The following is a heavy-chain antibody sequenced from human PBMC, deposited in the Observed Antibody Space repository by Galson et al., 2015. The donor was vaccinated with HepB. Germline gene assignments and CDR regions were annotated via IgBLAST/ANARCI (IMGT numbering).Heavy chain of an antibody. Sequence: SLRLSCAASGFTFSSYAMHWVRQAPGKGLEYVSAISSNGGSTYYADSVKGRFTISRDNSKNTLYLQMSSLRAEDTAVYYCVKDRSRGYFRTMINDAFDIWGQGTMVTVSS. D-gene: IGHD2/OR15-2a*01. CDR2: ISSNGGST. J-gene: IGHJ3*02. V-gene: IGHV3-64D*06. CDR3: VKDRSRGYFRTMINDAFDI. CDR1: GFTFSSYA.